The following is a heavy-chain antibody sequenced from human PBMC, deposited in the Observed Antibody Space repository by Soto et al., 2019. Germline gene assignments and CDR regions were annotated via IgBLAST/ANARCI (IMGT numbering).Heavy chain of an antibody. CDR3: ARGRITMVRGVISYYYYYYYMDV. J-gene: IGHJ6*03. Sequence: SSETLSLTCAVYGGSFSGYYWSWIRQPPGKGLEWIGEINHSGSTNYNPFLKSRVTISVDTSKNQFSLKLSSVTAADTAVYYCARGRITMVRGVISYYYYYYYMDVWGKGTTVT. CDR2: INHSGST. CDR1: GGSFSGYY. V-gene: IGHV4-34*01. D-gene: IGHD3-10*01.